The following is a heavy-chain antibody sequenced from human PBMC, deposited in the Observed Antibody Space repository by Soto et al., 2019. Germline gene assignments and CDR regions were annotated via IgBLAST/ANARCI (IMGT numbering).Heavy chain of an antibody. D-gene: IGHD3-3*02. Sequence: QVQLVQSGPEVKRPGASVRISCRTAGYSFKNYAIHWVRQAPGNKLEWMGWSNEGSGNTRYSHKFQGRMSIARDTSASTSYVDLRSLTSEDTAVYCCARDDRTISGAVTLDYWGPGTLVTVSS. CDR3: ARDDRTISGAVTLDY. CDR1: GYSFKNYA. V-gene: IGHV1-3*01. CDR2: SNEGSGNT. J-gene: IGHJ4*02.